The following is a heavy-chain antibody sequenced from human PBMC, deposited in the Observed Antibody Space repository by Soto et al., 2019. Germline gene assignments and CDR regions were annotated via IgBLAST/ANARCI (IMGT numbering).Heavy chain of an antibody. CDR1: GYTFTSYG. J-gene: IGHJ6*01. CDR3: ARVRVDIVVVPAATPYYHYGMDV. CDR2: ISAYNGNT. V-gene: IGHV1-18*01. Sequence: ASVKVSCKASGYTFTSYGISWVRQAPGQGLEWMGWISAYNGNTNYAQKLQGRVTMTTDTSTSTAYMELRSLRSDDTAVYYCARVRVDIVVVPAATPYYHYGMDVWGQGTTVTVSS. D-gene: IGHD2-2*01.